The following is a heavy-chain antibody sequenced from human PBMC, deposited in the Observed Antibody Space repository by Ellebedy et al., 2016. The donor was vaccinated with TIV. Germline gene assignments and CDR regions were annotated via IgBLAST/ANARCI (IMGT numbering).Heavy chain of an antibody. D-gene: IGHD3-9*01. Sequence: PGGSLRLSCAASGFTFSSYAMSWVRQAPGKGLEWVSTISGTGDSTYYADSVEGRFTVSRDNSKNLLYLQMDHLRLEDTAVYYCARGDGPLTLDDWGQGTLVTVSS. J-gene: IGHJ4*02. CDR2: ISGTGDST. CDR1: GFTFSSYA. V-gene: IGHV3-23*01. CDR3: ARGDGPLTLDD.